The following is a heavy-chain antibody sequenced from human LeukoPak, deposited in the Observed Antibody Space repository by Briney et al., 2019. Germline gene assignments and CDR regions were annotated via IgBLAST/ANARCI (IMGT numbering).Heavy chain of an antibody. D-gene: IGHD4-11*01. J-gene: IGHJ4*02. CDR3: TADVPNDDGNYVPIDY. V-gene: IGHV3-15*01. Sequence: GGSLRLSWAVAGFTFSNAWMTWFSQAPGKGLEWVGRIKSKRDGGTTDYAAPGKGRFTISRDDSENTLYLHMDSLKTEDTAVYYCTADVPNDDGNYVPIDYWGQGTLVTVSS. CDR1: GFTFSNAW. CDR2: IKSKRDGGTT.